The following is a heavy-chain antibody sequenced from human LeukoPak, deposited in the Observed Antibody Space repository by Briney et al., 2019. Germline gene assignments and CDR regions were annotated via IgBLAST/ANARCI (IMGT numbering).Heavy chain of an antibody. CDR2: IYYSGST. J-gene: IGHJ3*02. Sequence: SETLSLTCTVSGGSINSYYWSWIRQPPGKALEYIGYIYYSGSTNYNPSLKSRVTISVDTSKNQFSLKLSSVTAADTAVYYCARAPDCSGGSCYRGAFDIWGQGTMVTVSS. V-gene: IGHV4-59*01. CDR3: ARAPDCSGGSCYRGAFDI. D-gene: IGHD2-15*01. CDR1: GGSINSYY.